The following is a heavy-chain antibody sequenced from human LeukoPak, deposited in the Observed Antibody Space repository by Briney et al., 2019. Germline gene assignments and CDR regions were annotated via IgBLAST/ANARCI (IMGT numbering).Heavy chain of an antibody. V-gene: IGHV3-23*01. CDR2: ISDSGGWT. D-gene: IGHD3-22*01. J-gene: IGHJ4*02. Sequence: GGSLRLSCAVSGITLSNYGMSWVRQAPGKGLEWVAGISDSGGWTNYADSVKGRFTISRDNPKNTLCLQMNSLRAEDTAVYFCAKRGVVIRVILVGFHKEAYYFDSWGQGVLVTVSS. CDR1: GITLSNYG. CDR3: AKRGVVIRVILVGFHKEAYYFDS.